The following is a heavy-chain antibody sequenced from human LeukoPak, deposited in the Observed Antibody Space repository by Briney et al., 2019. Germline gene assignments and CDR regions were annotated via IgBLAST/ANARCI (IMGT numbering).Heavy chain of an antibody. CDR2: ISYDGSNK. CDR3: TYGSGSPLDYYYYMDV. D-gene: IGHD3-10*01. V-gene: IGHV3-30-3*01. Sequence: GRSLRLSCAASGFTFSSYAMHWVRQAPGKGLEWVAVISYDGSNKYYADSVKGRFTISRDNSKNTLYLQMNSLRAEDTAVYYCTYGSGSPLDYYYYMDVWGKGTTVTVSS. CDR1: GFTFSSYA. J-gene: IGHJ6*03.